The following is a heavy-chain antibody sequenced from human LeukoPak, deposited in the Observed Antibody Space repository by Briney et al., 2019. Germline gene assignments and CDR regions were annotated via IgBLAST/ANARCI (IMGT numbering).Heavy chain of an antibody. D-gene: IGHD2-2*01. CDR3: ARGGYCSSTSCLHFDY. Sequence: KFQGRVTMTTDTSTRTAYMELRSLRSDDTAVYYCARGGYCSSTSCLHFDYWGQGTLVTVSS. V-gene: IGHV1-18*01. J-gene: IGHJ4*02.